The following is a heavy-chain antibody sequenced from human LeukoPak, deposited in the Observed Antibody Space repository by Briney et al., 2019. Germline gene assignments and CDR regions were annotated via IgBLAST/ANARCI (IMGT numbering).Heavy chain of an antibody. CDR3: AKEGGATGYYFDY. CDR2: ISYDGSNK. Sequence: GGSLRLSCAASGFTFSSYGMHWVRQAPGKGLEWVAVISYDGSNKYYADSVKGRLTISRDNSKNTLYLQMNSLRAEDTAVYYCAKEGGATGYYFDYWGQGTLVTVSS. CDR1: GFTFSSYG. J-gene: IGHJ4*02. D-gene: IGHD1-14*01. V-gene: IGHV3-30*18.